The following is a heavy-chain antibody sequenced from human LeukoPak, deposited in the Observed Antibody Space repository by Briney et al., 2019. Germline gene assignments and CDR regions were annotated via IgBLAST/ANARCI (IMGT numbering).Heavy chain of an antibody. D-gene: IGHD3-10*01. Sequence: GESLKISCKGSGYSFTSYRIGWVRQMPGKGLEWMGIIYPGDSDTRYSPSFQGQVTISADKSISTAYLQWSSLKASDTAMYYCARHALWFGELLDYWGQGTLVTVSS. V-gene: IGHV5-51*01. CDR3: ARHALWFGELLDY. CDR1: GYSFTSYR. J-gene: IGHJ4*02. CDR2: IYPGDSDT.